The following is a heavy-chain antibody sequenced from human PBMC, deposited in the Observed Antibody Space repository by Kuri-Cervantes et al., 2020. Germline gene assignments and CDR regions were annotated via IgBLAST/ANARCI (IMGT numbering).Heavy chain of an antibody. Sequence: GESLKISCAASGFTFSSYSMNWVRQAPGKGLEWVSYISSSSSTIYYADSVKGRFTISRDNAKNSLYLQMNSLRVEDTAVYYCARGSSSFWYYYYMDVWGKGTTVTVSS. J-gene: IGHJ6*03. CDR2: ISSSSSTI. CDR1: GFTFSSYS. V-gene: IGHV3-48*01. CDR3: ARGSSSFWYYYYMDV. D-gene: IGHD6-6*01.